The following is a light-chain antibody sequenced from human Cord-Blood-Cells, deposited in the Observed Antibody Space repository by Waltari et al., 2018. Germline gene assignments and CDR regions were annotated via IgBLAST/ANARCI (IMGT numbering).Light chain of an antibody. Sequence: QSALTQPASVSGSPGQSITISCTGTSSDVGGYNYVPWYQQHPGKAPKRMVYDVSKRPSGVSNRFSGSKSGNTASLTISGLQAEDEADYYCSSYTSSSTGVFGGGTKLTVL. V-gene: IGLV2-14*01. J-gene: IGLJ3*02. CDR3: SSYTSSSTGV. CDR1: SSDVGGYNY. CDR2: DVS.